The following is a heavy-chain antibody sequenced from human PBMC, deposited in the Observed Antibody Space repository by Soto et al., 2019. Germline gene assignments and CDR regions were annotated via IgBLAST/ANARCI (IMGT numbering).Heavy chain of an antibody. D-gene: IGHD2-15*01. V-gene: IGHV3-30-3*01. CDR3: ARGCSGGSCYYYYGMDV. CDR2: ISYDGSNK. J-gene: IGHJ6*02. CDR1: GFTFSSYA. Sequence: QVQLVESGGGVVQPGRSLRLSCAASGFTFSSYAMHWVRQAPGKGLEWVAVISYDGSNKYYADSVKGRFTISRDNSKNTLYLQINSLRAEDTAVYYCARGCSGGSCYYYYGMDVWGQGTTVTVSS.